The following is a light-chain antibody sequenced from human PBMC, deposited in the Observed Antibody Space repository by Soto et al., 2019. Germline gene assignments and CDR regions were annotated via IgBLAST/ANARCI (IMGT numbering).Light chain of an antibody. CDR3: HQYGRSLRT. Sequence: DIQMSQSASTLSASVVDRVTMTCRASQSTSSWLAWYQQKPGKAPKLLIYDASSLESGAPSRFSGSGSGTDFTLTISRLEPEDFAVYSSHQYGRSLRTFGQATTVDI. J-gene: IGKJ1*01. V-gene: IGKV1-5*01. CDR2: DAS. CDR1: QSTSSW.